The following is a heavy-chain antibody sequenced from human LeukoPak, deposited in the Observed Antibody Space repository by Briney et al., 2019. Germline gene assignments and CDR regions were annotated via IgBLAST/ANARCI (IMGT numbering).Heavy chain of an antibody. J-gene: IGHJ4*02. V-gene: IGHV3-48*01. Sequence: GGSLRLSCEASGFSFSTFTMNWVRQAPGKGLEWVSSISSIGSTIYYADSVKGRFTISRDNAKNSLYLQMNSLRVEDTAVYYCARDLGATIFDFDYWGQGTLVTVSS. CDR1: GFSFSTFT. D-gene: IGHD1-26*01. CDR3: ARDLGATIFDFDY. CDR2: ISSIGSTI.